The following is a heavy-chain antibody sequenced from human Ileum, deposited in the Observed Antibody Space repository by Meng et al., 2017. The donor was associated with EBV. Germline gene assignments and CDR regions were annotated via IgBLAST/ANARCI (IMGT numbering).Heavy chain of an antibody. J-gene: IGHJ4*02. CDR1: GGSISNNAYY. CDR3: ATQNWNYETGY. CDR2: IYDGGNT. V-gene: IGHV4-39*01. Sequence: LQLQDWGPGLGKPSATLSLTCTASGGSISNNAYYWGWIRQPPGKGLEWIGTIYDGGNTYYHPSLKSRLTISVDTSRNQFSLKLSSVTAADTAVYYCATQNWNYETGYWGQGTLVTVSS. D-gene: IGHD1-7*01.